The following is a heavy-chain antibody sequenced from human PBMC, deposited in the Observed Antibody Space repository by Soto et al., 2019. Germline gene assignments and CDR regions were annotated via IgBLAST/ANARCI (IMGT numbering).Heavy chain of an antibody. CDR1: GIAFSSYA. Sequence: EVQLLESGGGLVQPGGSLRLSCASSGIAFSSYAFSWVRQAPGKGLDWVSSIGIGGDIYYADSVKGRFAISRDNSKNTLFLQMIGLRAEDTAVYYCGTGTTHSVFDIWGHGTMVTVSS. CDR3: GTGTTHSVFDI. J-gene: IGHJ3*02. V-gene: IGHV3-23*01. CDR2: IGIGGDI. D-gene: IGHD1-1*01.